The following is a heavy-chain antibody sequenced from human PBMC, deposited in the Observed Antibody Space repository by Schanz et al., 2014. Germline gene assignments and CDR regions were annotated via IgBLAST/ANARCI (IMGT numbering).Heavy chain of an antibody. CDR1: GFTVSSDH. CDR2: IYSGIGA. CDR3: ARVRRRIATPSTPSFRNYYYYAMDV. J-gene: IGHJ6*02. V-gene: IGHV3-66*01. D-gene: IGHD6-13*01. Sequence: EVQLVESGGGLVKPGGSLGLSCVVSGFTVSSDHMSWVRQAPGKGLEWVSVIYSGIGAYYADSVKDRFTVSRDNSKNTLYLQMNSLRAEDTSVYFCARVRRRIATPSTPSFRNYYYYAMDVWGQGTTVTVSS.